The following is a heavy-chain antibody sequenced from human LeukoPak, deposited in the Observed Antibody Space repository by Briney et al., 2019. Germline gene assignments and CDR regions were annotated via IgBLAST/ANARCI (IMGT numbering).Heavy chain of an antibody. CDR2: ISGSTGRT. Sequence: GGSLRLSCAASGFTLSSYAMSWVRQAPGKGLEWVSAISGSTGRTYYADSVKGRFTISRDNSKNTLYLQMNNLRAEDTAVYYCAPRVVGSAPFDYWGQGALVTVSS. D-gene: IGHD2-15*01. CDR1: GFTLSSYA. V-gene: IGHV3-23*01. CDR3: APRVVGSAPFDY. J-gene: IGHJ4*02.